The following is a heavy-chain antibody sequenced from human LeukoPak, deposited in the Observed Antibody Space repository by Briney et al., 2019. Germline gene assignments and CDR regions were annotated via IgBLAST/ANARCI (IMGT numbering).Heavy chain of an antibody. CDR2: IYYSGAT. CDR3: ARQIPVAGTGWFDP. V-gene: IGHV4-59*08. Sequence: SETLSLTCSVSGASIRSYYWSWIRQPPGKGLEWTGYIYYSGATNYNPSLKSRFAISVDTSKNQFSLKLSSVTAADTAVYYCARQIPVAGTGWFDPWGQGTLVTVSS. D-gene: IGHD6-19*01. CDR1: GASIRSYY. J-gene: IGHJ5*02.